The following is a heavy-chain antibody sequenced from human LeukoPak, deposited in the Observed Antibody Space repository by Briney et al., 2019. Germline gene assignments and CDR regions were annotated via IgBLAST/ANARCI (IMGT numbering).Heavy chain of an antibody. V-gene: IGHV1-2*02. J-gene: IGHJ4*02. CDR1: GGTFSSYA. CDR2: INPNSGGT. Sequence: GSSVKVSCKASGGTFSSYAISWVRQAPGQGLEWMGWINPNSGGTNYAQKFQGRVTMTRDTSISTAYMELSRLRSDDTAVYYCAIGQWPSFDYWGQGTLVTVSS. D-gene: IGHD6-19*01. CDR3: AIGQWPSFDY.